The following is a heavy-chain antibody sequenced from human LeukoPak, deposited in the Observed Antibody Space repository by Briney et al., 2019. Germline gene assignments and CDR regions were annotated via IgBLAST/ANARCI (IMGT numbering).Heavy chain of an antibody. J-gene: IGHJ3*02. D-gene: IGHD3-10*01. V-gene: IGHV4-4*07. CDR1: TGSISSYY. CDR3: ARVRGAQGHAFDI. CDR2: IYTSGST. Sequence: SETLSLTCSVSTGSISSYYWSWIRQPAGKGLEWIGRIYTSGSTNYNPSLKSRVTMSVDTSENQFSLKLSSVTAADTAVYYCARVRGAQGHAFDIWGQGTLVTVSS.